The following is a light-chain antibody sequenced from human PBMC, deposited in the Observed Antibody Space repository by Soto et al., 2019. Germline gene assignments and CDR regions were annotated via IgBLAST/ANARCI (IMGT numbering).Light chain of an antibody. CDR1: QSVSSSY. J-gene: IGKJ3*01. V-gene: IGKV3-20*01. CDR2: GAS. Sequence: EIVLTQSPGTLSVSPGERATLSCRASQSVSSSYLAWYQQKPGQAPRLLIYGASSRATGIPDRFSGSGSGTDFTLTISRLEPEDCAVYYCQQYGKTFGPGTKVDIK. CDR3: QQYGKT.